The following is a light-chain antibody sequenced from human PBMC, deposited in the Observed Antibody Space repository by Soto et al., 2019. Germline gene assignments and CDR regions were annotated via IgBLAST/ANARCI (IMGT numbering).Light chain of an antibody. Sequence: QSVLTQPPSVSGAPGQRVTISCTESSSNIGAGYDVHWYQQLPGTAPKLLIYGNSNRPSGVPDRFSGSKSGTSASLAITGLQAEDEADYYCQSYDSSLSAWLFGGGTKVTVL. J-gene: IGLJ3*02. CDR1: SSNIGAGYD. CDR3: QSYDSSLSAWL. V-gene: IGLV1-40*01. CDR2: GNS.